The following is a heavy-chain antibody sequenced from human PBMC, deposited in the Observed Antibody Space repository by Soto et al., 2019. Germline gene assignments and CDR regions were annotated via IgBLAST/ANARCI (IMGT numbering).Heavy chain of an antibody. V-gene: IGHV4-34*01. CDR1: GGSFSGYY. CDR2: INHSGST. D-gene: IGHD1-26*01. Sequence: PSETLSLTCAVYGGSFSGYYWSWIRQPPGKGLEWIGEINHSGSTNYNPSLKSRVTISVDTSKNQFSLKLSSVTAADTAVYYCARAVGCWSFVYGMDVWGQGTTVT. CDR3: ARAVGCWSFVYGMDV. J-gene: IGHJ6*02.